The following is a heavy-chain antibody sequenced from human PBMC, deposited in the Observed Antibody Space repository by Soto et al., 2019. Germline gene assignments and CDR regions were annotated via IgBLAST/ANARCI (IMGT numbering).Heavy chain of an antibody. CDR1: GYTFTSYY. D-gene: IGHD3-3*01. J-gene: IGHJ6*02. Sequence: GASVKVSCKASGYTFTSYYMHWVRQAPGQGLEWMGIINPSGGSTSYAQKFQGRVTMTRDTSTSTVYMELSSLRSEDTAVYYCARGPSLEWLLYGSVYYYYGMDVWGQGTMVTVSS. CDR2: INPSGGST. V-gene: IGHV1-46*01. CDR3: ARGPSLEWLLYGSVYYYYGMDV.